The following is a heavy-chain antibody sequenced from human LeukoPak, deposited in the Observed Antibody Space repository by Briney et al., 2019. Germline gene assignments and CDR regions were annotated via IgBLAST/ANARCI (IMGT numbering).Heavy chain of an antibody. D-gene: IGHD3-10*02. Sequence: KSGGSLRLSCAASGFTFSSYSMNWVRQAPGKGLEWVSSISSSSSYIYYADSVKGRFTISRDSAKNSLYLQMNSLRAEDTAVYYCAELGITMIGGVWGKGTTVTISS. CDR3: AELGITMIGGV. CDR2: ISSSSSYI. J-gene: IGHJ6*04. CDR1: GFTFSSYS. V-gene: IGHV3-21*01.